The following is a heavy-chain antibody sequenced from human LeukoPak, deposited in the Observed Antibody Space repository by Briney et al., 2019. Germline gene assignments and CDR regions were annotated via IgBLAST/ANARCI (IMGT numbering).Heavy chain of an antibody. CDR1: GGSISGSY. J-gene: IGHJ5*02. V-gene: IGHV4-38-2*02. CDR3: ARAYSSSWYFNWFDP. Sequence: SETLSLTCTVSGGSISGSYWNWIRQPPGKGLEWIGTIYHSGSTYYNASLESRVTISVDTSKNQFSLKLSSVTAADTAVYYCARAYSSSWYFNWFDPWGQGTLVTVSS. CDR2: IYHSGST. D-gene: IGHD6-13*01.